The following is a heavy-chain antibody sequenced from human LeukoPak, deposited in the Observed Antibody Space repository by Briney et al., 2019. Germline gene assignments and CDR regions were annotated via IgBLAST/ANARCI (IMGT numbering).Heavy chain of an antibody. CDR2: IYYSGST. Sequence: SQTLSLTCTVSGGSISSGDYYWSWIRQPPGKGLEWIGYIYYSGSTYYNPSLKSRVTISVDTSKNQFSLKLSSVPAADTAVEYCGGWNYDYYYMDVWGKGTTVTVSS. J-gene: IGHJ6*03. CDR1: GGSISSGDYY. V-gene: IGHV4-30-4*08. CDR3: GGWNYDYYYMDV.